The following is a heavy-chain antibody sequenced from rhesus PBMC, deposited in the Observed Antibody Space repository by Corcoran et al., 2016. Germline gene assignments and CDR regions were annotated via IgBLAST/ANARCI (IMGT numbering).Heavy chain of an antibody. CDR1: GGSISGAP. CDR2: CFGRDGNN. V-gene: IGHV4-160*01. CDR3: VRPGALSGYYGEYFEI. D-gene: IGHD5-24*01. Sequence: QVHLLESGPGLVKPSETLSLTCAVSGGSISGAPWSWIRQSPGEGLEWVGRCFGRDGNNDCSPAVRSRVTCSRNSSKNKCSLSLTSVTAADTAVDYGVRPGALSGYYGEYFEIWGQGALVTVSS. J-gene: IGHJ1*01.